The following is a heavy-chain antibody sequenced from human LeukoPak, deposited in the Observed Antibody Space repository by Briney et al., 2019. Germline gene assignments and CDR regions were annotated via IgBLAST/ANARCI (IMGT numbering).Heavy chain of an antibody. D-gene: IGHD2-8*01. CDR3: ARDPGCTNGVCYPYYYYYMDV. Sequence: ASVKVSCKASGYTFTGYYMHWVRQAPGQGLEWMGWINPNSGGTNYAQKFQGRVTMTRDTSISTAYMELSRLRSDDTAVYCCARDPGCTNGVCYPYYYYYMDVWGKGTTVTVSS. CDR2: INPNSGGT. J-gene: IGHJ6*03. CDR1: GYTFTGYY. V-gene: IGHV1-2*02.